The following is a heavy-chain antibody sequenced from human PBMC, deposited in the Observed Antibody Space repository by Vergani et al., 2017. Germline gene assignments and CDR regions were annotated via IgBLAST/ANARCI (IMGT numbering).Heavy chain of an antibody. D-gene: IGHD2-15*01. CDR1: GYTFTSYY. V-gene: IGHV1-46*01. CDR2: INPSGGST. J-gene: IGHJ6*02. Sequence: QVKLVQSGAEVKKPGASVKVSCKASGYTFTSYYMHWVRQAPGQGLEWMGIINPSGGSTSYAQKFQGRVTMTRDTSTSTVYMELSSLRSEDTAVYYWAGVYCSGGSCYGGTYCCYGMDVWGQGTTVTVSS. CDR3: AGVYCSGGSCYGGTYCCYGMDV.